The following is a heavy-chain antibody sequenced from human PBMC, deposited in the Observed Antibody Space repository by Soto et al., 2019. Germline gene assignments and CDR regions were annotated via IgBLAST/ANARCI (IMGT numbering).Heavy chain of an antibody. D-gene: IGHD1-26*01. J-gene: IGHJ4*02. Sequence: QLQLQESGPGLVKPSETLSLTCTVSGVSISSSSYYWGWIHQPPGKGLEWIGSIYYSGSTHYNPSLKSRVTISVDTSKNQFSLKLSSVTAADTAVYYCASLRVGATADYWGQGTLVTVSS. CDR1: GVSISSSSYY. CDR3: ASLRVGATADY. V-gene: IGHV4-39*01. CDR2: IYYSGST.